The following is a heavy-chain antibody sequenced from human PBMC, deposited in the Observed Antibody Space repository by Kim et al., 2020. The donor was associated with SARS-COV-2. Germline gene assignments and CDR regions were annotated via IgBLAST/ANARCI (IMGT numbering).Heavy chain of an antibody. Sequence: GGSLRLSCAASGFTFSSYGMHWVRQAPGKGLEWVAVIWYDGSNKYYADSVKGRFTISRDNSKNTLYLQMNSLRAEDTAVYYCASSITMVRGVIITEYYFDYWGQGTLVTVSS. CDR1: GFTFSSYG. J-gene: IGHJ4*02. CDR3: ASSITMVRGVIITEYYFDY. V-gene: IGHV3-33*01. CDR2: IWYDGSNK. D-gene: IGHD3-10*01.